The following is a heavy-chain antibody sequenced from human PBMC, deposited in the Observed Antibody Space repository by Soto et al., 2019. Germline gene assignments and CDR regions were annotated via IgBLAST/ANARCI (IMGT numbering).Heavy chain of an antibody. D-gene: IGHD6-19*01. V-gene: IGHV3-21*04. CDR1: GFTFSSYS. CDR3: ARVADSSGWHTFYYYGMDV. J-gene: IGHJ6*02. Sequence: PGGSLRLSCAASGFTFSSYSMNWVRQAPGKGLEWVSSISSSSSYIYYADSVKGRFTISRDNAKNSLYLQMNSLRAEDTAVYYCARVADSSGWHTFYYYGMDVWGQGTTVTVSS. CDR2: ISSSSSYI.